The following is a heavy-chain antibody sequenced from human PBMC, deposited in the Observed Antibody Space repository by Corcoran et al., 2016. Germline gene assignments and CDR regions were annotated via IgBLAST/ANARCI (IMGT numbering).Heavy chain of an antibody. CDR3: ARAAAYYDIWTGYYQNYFDY. V-gene: IGHV4-39*07. J-gene: IGHJ4*02. D-gene: IGHD3-9*01. Sequence: QLQLQESGPGLVKPSETLSLTCSVSGGSISSNIYYWGWIRQPPGKGLEWIGSIYYSGSTYYNPSLKSRVTISVDTSKNQFSLKLSSVTAADTVVYYCARAAAYYDIWTGYYQNYFDYWGQGTLVTVSS. CDR1: GGSISSNIYY. CDR2: IYYSGST.